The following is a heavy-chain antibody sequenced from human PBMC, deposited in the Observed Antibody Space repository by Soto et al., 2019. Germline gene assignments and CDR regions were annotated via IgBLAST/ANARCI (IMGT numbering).Heavy chain of an antibody. CDR1: GFTFSSYW. V-gene: IGHV3-7*05. Sequence: GGSLRLSCAASGFTFSSYWMSWVRQAPGKGLERVANIKQDGSEKYYVDSVKGRFTISRDNAKNSLYLQMNSLRAEDTAVYYCSRALTDYSGSYWPSYNWFDPWGQGTLVTVSS. CDR2: IKQDGSEK. D-gene: IGHD1-26*01. J-gene: IGHJ5*02. CDR3: SRALTDYSGSYWPSYNWFDP.